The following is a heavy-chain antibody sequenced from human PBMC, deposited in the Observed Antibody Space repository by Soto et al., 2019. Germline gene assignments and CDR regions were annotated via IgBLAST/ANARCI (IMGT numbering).Heavy chain of an antibody. Sequence: GGSLRLSCAASGLGFDEDAMHWVRQAPGKGLEWVSGISWSGDMIRCADSVKGRFTISRDNGKNSLYLQMNSLRTEDTAFYDRVQDWLSEPYGKWDNWGQGALVTGSS. D-gene: IGHD3-10*01. CDR2: ISWSGDMI. V-gene: IGHV3-9*01. CDR3: VQDWLSEPYGKWDN. J-gene: IGHJ4*02. CDR1: GLGFDEDA.